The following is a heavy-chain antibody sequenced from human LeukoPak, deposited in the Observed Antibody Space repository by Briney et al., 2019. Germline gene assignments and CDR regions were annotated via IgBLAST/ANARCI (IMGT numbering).Heavy chain of an antibody. CDR2: IYYDGST. CDR1: GASISSYY. V-gene: IGHV4-59*01. Sequence: PSETLSLTCTVSGASISSYYWIWIRQPQGKGLEWIGHIYYDGSTNYNPSLKSRVTISVDTSKNQFSLNLSSVTAEDTAVYYCASSIVVVPAAPHYYYGMDVWGQGTTVTVSS. D-gene: IGHD2-2*01. CDR3: ASSIVVVPAAPHYYYGMDV. J-gene: IGHJ6*02.